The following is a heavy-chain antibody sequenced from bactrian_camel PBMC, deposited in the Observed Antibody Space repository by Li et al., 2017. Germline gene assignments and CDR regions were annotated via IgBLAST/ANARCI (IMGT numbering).Heavy chain of an antibody. V-gene: IGHV3S53*01. J-gene: IGHJ4*01. CDR2: LETGGTT. Sequence: HVQLVESGGGSIQAGGSLRLSCVASEITHGMYVAWFRQAQENEQREGVAVLETGGTTYYSDSVKGRFTISLDHAKNTIILQMNGLRPEDTARYQCMTRVKFDGLCTSWWKNWGQGTQVTVS. CDR1: EITHGMYV. CDR3: MTRVKFDGLCTSWWKN. D-gene: IGHD7*01.